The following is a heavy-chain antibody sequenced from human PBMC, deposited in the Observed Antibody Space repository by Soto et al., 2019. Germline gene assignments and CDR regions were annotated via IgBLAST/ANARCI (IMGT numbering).Heavy chain of an antibody. D-gene: IGHD4-4*01. Sequence: VASVKVSCKASGFTFTSSAVQWVRQARGQRLEWIGWIVVGSGNTNYAQKFQERVTITRDMSTSTAYMELSSLRSEDTAVYYCAATTPTYYYYGMDVWGQGTTVTVSS. V-gene: IGHV1-58*01. CDR2: IVVGSGNT. CDR3: AATTPTYYYYGMDV. CDR1: GFTFTSSA. J-gene: IGHJ6*02.